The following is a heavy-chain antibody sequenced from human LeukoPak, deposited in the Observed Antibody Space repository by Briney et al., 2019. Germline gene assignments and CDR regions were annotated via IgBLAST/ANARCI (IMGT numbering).Heavy chain of an antibody. CDR1: GFTVSSNS. D-gene: IGHD5-18*01. V-gene: IGHV3-69-1*01. CDR3: AKDIYRSQLWLAAYYFDY. J-gene: IGHJ4*02. Sequence: GGSLRLSCTVSGFTVSSNSMNWVRQAPGKGLEWVSYISSSSTIYYADSVKGRFTISRDNAKNSLYLQMNSLRAEDTAVYYCAKDIYRSQLWLAAYYFDYWGQGTLVTVSS. CDR2: ISSSSTI.